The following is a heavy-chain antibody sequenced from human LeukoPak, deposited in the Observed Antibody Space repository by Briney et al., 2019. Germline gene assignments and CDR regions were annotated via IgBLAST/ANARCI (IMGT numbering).Heavy chain of an antibody. CDR2: ISGSGGST. Sequence: GGSLRLSCAASGFTFSSYAMSWVRQAPGKGLEWVSAISGSGGSTYYADSVKGRFTISRDNSKSTLYLQMNSLRAEDTAVYYCAKDLRDCSGGSCYDAFDIWGQGTMVTVSS. J-gene: IGHJ3*02. V-gene: IGHV3-23*01. CDR1: GFTFSSYA. CDR3: AKDLRDCSGGSCYDAFDI. D-gene: IGHD2-15*01.